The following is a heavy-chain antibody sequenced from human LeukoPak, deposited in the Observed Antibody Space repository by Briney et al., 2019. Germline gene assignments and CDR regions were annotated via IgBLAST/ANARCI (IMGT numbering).Heavy chain of an antibody. D-gene: IGHD5-18*01. CDR1: GGSISSYY. J-gene: IGHJ4*02. CDR3: ARHMGLGYSYGYPYFDY. CDR2: IYYSGST. Sequence: SETLSLTCTVSGGSISSYYWSWIRQPPGKELEWIGYIYYSGSTNYNPSLKSRVTISVDTSKNQFSLKLSSVTAADTAVYYCARHMGLGYSYGYPYFDYWGQGTLVTVSS. V-gene: IGHV4-59*08.